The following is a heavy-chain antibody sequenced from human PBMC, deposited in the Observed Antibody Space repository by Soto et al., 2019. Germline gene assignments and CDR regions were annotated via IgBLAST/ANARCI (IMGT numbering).Heavy chain of an antibody. V-gene: IGHV3-23*01. CDR2: ISNSGDTI. J-gene: IGHJ6*02. CDR3: ADPVPAPAHHDYSDMDV. D-gene: IGHD2-2*01. CDR1: GFTFSYYT. Sequence: EVQLLESGGGLVQPGGSLRLSCVASGFTFSYYTMSWVRQAPGKGLEWVSGISNSGDTIYYADAVQGWFTISRDNFKNSLYLNMKSLRASAPAVYSCADPVPAPAHHDYSDMDVWGQGTTVTVSS.